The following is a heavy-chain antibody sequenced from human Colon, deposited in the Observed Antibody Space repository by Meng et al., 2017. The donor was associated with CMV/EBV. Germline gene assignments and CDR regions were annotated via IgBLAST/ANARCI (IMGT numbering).Heavy chain of an antibody. J-gene: IGHJ4*02. CDR1: GFTFSSFA. CDR3: AKSLVDTAMDLDE. Sequence: GESLKISCAASGFTFSSFAMTWVRQVPGKGLEWVSTIDSSDRTYYVDSVKGRFTISRDNSMNTLHLQMNSLRAEDTAVYYCAKSLVDTAMDLDEWGQETLVTVSS. V-gene: IGHV3-23*01. CDR2: IDSSDRT. D-gene: IGHD5-18*01.